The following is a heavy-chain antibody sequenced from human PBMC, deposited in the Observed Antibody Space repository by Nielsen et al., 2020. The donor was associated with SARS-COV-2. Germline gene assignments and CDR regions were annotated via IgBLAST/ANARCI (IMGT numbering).Heavy chain of an antibody. CDR1: GFTFSSYS. CDR2: ISSSSSTI. Sequence: GESLKISCAASGFTFSSYSMNWVRQAPGKGLEWVSYISSSSSTIYYADSVKGRFTISRDNSKNTLYLQMNSLRAEDTAVYYCARGGAAAGFYYYYGMDVWGQGTTVTVSS. V-gene: IGHV3-48*01. D-gene: IGHD6-13*01. J-gene: IGHJ6*02. CDR3: ARGGAAAGFYYYYGMDV.